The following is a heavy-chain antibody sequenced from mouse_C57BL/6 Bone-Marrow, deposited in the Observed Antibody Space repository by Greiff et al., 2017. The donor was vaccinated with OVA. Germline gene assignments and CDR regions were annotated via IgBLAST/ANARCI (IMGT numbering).Heavy chain of an antibody. Sequence: EVKLMESGPELVKPGASVKIPCKASGYTFTDYNMDWVKQSHGKSLEWIGDINPNNGGTIYNQKFKGKATLTVDKSSSTAYMELRSRTSEDTAVDYCARSPNWSWYFDVWGTGTTVTVSS. V-gene: IGHV1-18*01. CDR1: GYTFTDYN. CDR2: INPNNGGT. CDR3: ARSPNWSWYFDV. J-gene: IGHJ1*03. D-gene: IGHD4-1*02.